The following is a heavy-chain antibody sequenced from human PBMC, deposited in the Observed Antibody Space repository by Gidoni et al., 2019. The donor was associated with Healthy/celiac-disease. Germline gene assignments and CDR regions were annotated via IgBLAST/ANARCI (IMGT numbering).Heavy chain of an antibody. CDR1: GGSFSGGGDW. D-gene: IGHD2-15*01. J-gene: IGHJ3*02. Sequence: QLQLQELGPGLVMPSETLSHTCSVSGGSFSGGGDWWAWIRQPPGKGLEWIGSIYFGGSTYHSPSLKSRVTITINTSKTQFSLKLSSVTASDPAVYFCARHVKDGDVFDIWGQGTMVTVSS. CDR2: IYFGGST. V-gene: IGHV4-39*01. CDR3: ARHVKDGDVFDI.